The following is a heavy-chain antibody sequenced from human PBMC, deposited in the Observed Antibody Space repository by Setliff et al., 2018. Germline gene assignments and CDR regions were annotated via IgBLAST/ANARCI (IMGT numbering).Heavy chain of an antibody. CDR2: VRSKTDGGTT. V-gene: IGHV3-15*01. J-gene: IGHJ4*02. CDR1: GLTFADAW. Sequence: GGSLRLSCTASGLTFADAWMNWVRQAPGKGLEWVARVRSKTDGGTTDYAAPVKGRFTISRDDSKNTLYLQMNSLKTEDTAVYYCTTGIAAAGTGAHYWGQGTLVTVSS. CDR3: TTGIAAAGTGAHY. D-gene: IGHD6-13*01.